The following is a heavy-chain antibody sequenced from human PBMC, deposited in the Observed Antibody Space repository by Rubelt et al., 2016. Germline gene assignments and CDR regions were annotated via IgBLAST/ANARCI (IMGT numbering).Heavy chain of an antibody. V-gene: IGHV4-59*08. CDR1: GGSISSYY. CDR2: IYYSGST. D-gene: IGHD6-19*01. Sequence: QVQLQESGPGLVKPSGTLSLTCTVSGGSISSYYWSWIRQPPGKGLEWIGYIYYSGSTNYNPSLKSRVTISVDTSKNQFSLKLSSVTAADTAVYYCARHRGYSSGWYYWFDPWGQGTLVTVSS. J-gene: IGHJ5*02. CDR3: ARHRGYSSGWYYWFDP.